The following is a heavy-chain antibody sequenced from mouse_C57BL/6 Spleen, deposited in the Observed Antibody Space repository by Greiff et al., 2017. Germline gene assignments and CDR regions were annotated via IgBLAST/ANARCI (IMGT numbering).Heavy chain of an antibody. Sequence: EVKLVESGEGLVKPGGSLKLSCAASGFTFSSYAMSWVRQTPEKRLEWVAYISSGGDYIYYADTVKGRFTISRDKARHTLYLQMSSLKSEDTAMYYCTRENWDDWCAYWGQGTLVTVSA. V-gene: IGHV5-9-1*02. CDR1: GFTFSSYA. CDR2: ISSGGDYI. CDR3: TRENWDDWCAY. D-gene: IGHD4-1*01. J-gene: IGHJ3*01.